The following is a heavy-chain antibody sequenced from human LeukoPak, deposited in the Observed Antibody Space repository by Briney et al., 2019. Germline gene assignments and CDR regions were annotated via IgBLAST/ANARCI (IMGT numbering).Heavy chain of an antibody. J-gene: IGHJ4*02. Sequence: QAGGSLRLSCAAPGFTFSSYWMTWVRRAPGKGLEWVANIKQGGTEKYYVDPVKGRFTISRDNADNSLYLQLNSLRAEDTAMYYCARAWEANCGSPSCYGFDYWGQGILVAVSS. CDR3: ARAWEANCGSPSCYGFDY. CDR2: IKQGGTEK. CDR1: GFTFSSYW. D-gene: IGHD2-2*01. V-gene: IGHV3-7*01.